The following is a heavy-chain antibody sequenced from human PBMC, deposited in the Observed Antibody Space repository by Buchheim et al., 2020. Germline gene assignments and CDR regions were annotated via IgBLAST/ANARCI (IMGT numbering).Heavy chain of an antibody. CDR1: GGSISSYY. Sequence: QVQLQESGPGLVKPSGTLSLTCTVSGGSISSYYWSWIRQPPGKGLEWIGYIYYSGSTNYNPSLKSRVTISVDTSKNQFSLKLSSVTAADTAVYYCARGVAAAGITLFDWYFDLWGRGTL. D-gene: IGHD6-13*01. CDR2: IYYSGST. CDR3: ARGVAAAGITLFDWYFDL. V-gene: IGHV4-59*01. J-gene: IGHJ2*01.